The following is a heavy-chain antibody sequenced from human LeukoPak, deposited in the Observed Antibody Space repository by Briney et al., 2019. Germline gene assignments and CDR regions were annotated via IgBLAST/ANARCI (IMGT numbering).Heavy chain of an antibody. CDR3: ARDNVAVALDP. J-gene: IGHJ5*02. D-gene: IGHD6-19*01. Sequence: ASVKVSCKASGYTFTGYYMHWVRQAPGQGLEWMGWINPNSGGINYAQKFQGRVTMTRDTSISTAYMELSRLRSDDTAVYYCARDNVAVALDPWGQGTLVTVSS. CDR2: INPNSGGI. V-gene: IGHV1-2*02. CDR1: GYTFTGYY.